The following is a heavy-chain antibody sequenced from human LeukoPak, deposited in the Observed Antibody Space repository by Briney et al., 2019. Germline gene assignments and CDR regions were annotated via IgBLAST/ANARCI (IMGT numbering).Heavy chain of an antibody. Sequence: GGSLRLSCAASGFTFSSYSINWVRQAPGKGLEWVSSISSSSSYIYYADSVKGRFTISRDNAKNSLYLQMNSLRAEDTAVYYCARDLMGIVGATNWGQGTLVTVSS. V-gene: IGHV3-21*01. CDR2: ISSSSSYI. CDR3: ARDLMGIVGATN. J-gene: IGHJ4*02. D-gene: IGHD1-26*01. CDR1: GFTFSSYS.